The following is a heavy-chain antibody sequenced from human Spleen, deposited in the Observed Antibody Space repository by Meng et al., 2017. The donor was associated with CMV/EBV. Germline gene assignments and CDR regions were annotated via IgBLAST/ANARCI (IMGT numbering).Heavy chain of an antibody. V-gene: IGHV1-2*02. CDR2: INPNSGGT. CDR3: ALIRSIAAPADY. Sequence: ASVKVSCKASGYTFTGYYMHWVRQAPGQGLEWMGWINPNSGGTNYAQKFQGRVTMTRDTSISTAYMELSRLRSEDTAVYYCALIRSIAAPADYWGQGTLVTVSS. CDR1: GYTFTGYY. J-gene: IGHJ4*02. D-gene: IGHD6-6*01.